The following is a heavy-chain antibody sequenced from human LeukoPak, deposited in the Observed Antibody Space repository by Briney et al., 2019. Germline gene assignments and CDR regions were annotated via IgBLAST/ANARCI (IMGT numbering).Heavy chain of an antibody. CDR2: ISGSGGST. Sequence: GGSLRLSGAASGFTFSSYWMSWVRQAPGKGLEWVSAISGSGGSTYYADSVKGRFTISRDNSKNTLYLQMNSLRAEDTAVYYCARDGIATNDYWGQGILVTVSS. V-gene: IGHV3-23*01. D-gene: IGHD5-24*01. CDR3: ARDGIATNDY. J-gene: IGHJ4*02. CDR1: GFTFSSYW.